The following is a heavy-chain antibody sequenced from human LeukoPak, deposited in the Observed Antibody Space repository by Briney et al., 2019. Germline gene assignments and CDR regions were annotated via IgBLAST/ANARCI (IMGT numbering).Heavy chain of an antibody. CDR3: ATSRRAYYYYYMDV. V-gene: IGHV1-69*05. CDR1: GGTFSSYA. J-gene: IGHJ6*03. CDR2: IIPIFGTA. Sequence: SVKVSCKASGGTFSSYAISWVRQAPGQGLEWMGGIIPIFGTANYAQNFQGRVTITTDESTSTAYMELSSLRSEDTAVYYCATSRRAYYYYYMDVWGKGTTVTVSS.